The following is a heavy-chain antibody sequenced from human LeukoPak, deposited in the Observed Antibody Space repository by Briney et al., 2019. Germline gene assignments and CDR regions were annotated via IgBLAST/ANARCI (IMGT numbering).Heavy chain of an antibody. CDR3: ARATGDTANCYYMDV. J-gene: IGHJ6*03. V-gene: IGHV4-59*01. CDR2: TYYSGST. D-gene: IGHD5-18*01. Sequence: PSETLSLTCTVSGGSISSYYWSWIRQPPGKGLEWIGYTYYSGSTNYNPSLKSRVTISVDTSKNQFSLKLSSVTAADTAVYYCARATGDTANCYYMDVWGKGTTVTVSS. CDR1: GGSISSYY.